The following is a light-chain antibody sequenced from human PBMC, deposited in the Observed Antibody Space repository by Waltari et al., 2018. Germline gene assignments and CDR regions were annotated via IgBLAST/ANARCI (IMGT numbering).Light chain of an antibody. CDR2: DAT. CDR3: HQGSTWPRT. V-gene: IGKV3-11*01. J-gene: IGKJ2*01. Sequence: EIVLTQSPVTLSLSPGQRATLSCRASQSVDNFLGWYHPKPGQAPRLLIYDATKRAPGIPARFSGGGSATDFTLTISSLEPEDVGLYYCHQGSTWPRTFGQGTKLEI. CDR1: QSVDNF.